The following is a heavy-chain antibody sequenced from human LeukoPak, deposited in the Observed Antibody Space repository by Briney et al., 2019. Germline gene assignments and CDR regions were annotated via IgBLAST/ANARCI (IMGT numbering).Heavy chain of an antibody. CDR2: FYTSGST. D-gene: IGHD5-24*01. CDR3: ARGRDGYNFLNRGEYYYFDY. J-gene: IGHJ4*02. Sequence: PSQTLSLTCSVSGGSISSGSYYWSWIRQPAGKGLEWIGRFYTSGSTNYNPSLKSRVTISVDTSKYQFSLKLNSVTAADTAVYYCARGRDGYNFLNRGEYYYFDYWGQGTLVTVSS. V-gene: IGHV4-61*02. CDR1: GGSISSGSYY.